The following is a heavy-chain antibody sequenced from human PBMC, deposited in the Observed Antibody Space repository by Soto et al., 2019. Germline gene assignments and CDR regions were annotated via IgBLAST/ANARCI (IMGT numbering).Heavy chain of an antibody. D-gene: IGHD6-19*01. J-gene: IGHJ4*02. CDR2: IIPALDIE. CDR1: GGTFSSYT. V-gene: IGHV1-69*02. CDR3: AAVAGTSAFVGYFEY. Sequence: QGLLVQSGAEVKKPGSSVKVSCKASGGTFSSYTLTWLRQAPGQGPEWMGRIIPALDIEDYAQKFQGRVTITADTSTSTAYMELRSLRSDDTAVYYFAAVAGTSAFVGYFEYWGQGTLVTVAS.